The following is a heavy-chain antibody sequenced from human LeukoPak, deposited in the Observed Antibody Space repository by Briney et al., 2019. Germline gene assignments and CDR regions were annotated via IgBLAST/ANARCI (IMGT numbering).Heavy chain of an antibody. J-gene: IGHJ4*02. V-gene: IGHV4-31*03. Sequence: SETLSLTCTVSGASISTGYYYWTWIRQHPGKGLERIDCLHPTGSTYYNPSLKSRLSISVGTSKNQFSLRLSSVTVADTAVYYCVRDRGDYSGDPGYFEYWGPGILVTVSS. CDR3: VRDRGDYSGDPGYFEY. CDR2: LHPTGST. D-gene: IGHD4-23*01. CDR1: GASISTGYYY.